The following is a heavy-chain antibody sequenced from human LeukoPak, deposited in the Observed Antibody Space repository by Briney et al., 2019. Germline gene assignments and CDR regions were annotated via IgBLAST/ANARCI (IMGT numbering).Heavy chain of an antibody. Sequence: SETLSLTCAVYGGSFSGYYWSWIRQPPGKGLEWIGEINHSGSTNYNPSLKSRVTISVDTSKNQFSLKLSSMTAADTAVYYCARAPEGSGWYYFDYWGQGTLVTVSS. CDR3: ARAPEGSGWYYFDY. CDR1: GGSFSGYY. CDR2: INHSGST. V-gene: IGHV4-34*01. J-gene: IGHJ4*02. D-gene: IGHD6-19*01.